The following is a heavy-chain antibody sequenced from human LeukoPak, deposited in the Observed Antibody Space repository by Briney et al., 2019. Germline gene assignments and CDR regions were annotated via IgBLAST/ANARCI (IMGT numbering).Heavy chain of an antibody. V-gene: IGHV4-34*01. CDR3: ARAYYYDSSGSPS. Sequence: SETLSLTCAVYGGSFSGYYWSWIRQPPGKGLEWIGEINHSGSTNYNPSLKSRVTISVDTSKNQFSLKLSSVTAADTAVYYCARAYYYDSSGSPSWGQGTLVTVSS. D-gene: IGHD3-22*01. CDR1: GGSFSGYY. CDR2: INHSGST. J-gene: IGHJ4*02.